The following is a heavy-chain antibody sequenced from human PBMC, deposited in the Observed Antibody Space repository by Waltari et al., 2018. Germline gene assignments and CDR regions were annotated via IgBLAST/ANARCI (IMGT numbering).Heavy chain of an antibody. D-gene: IGHD3-3*01. CDR3: ARGDPSVYYTSHMDV. J-gene: IGHJ6*03. V-gene: IGHV1-2*02. CDR2: INPNNGGT. CDR1: GYTFTDNY. Sequence: QVQLVQSGAEVKKPGASVKFSCKASGYTFTDNYMHWVRQAPGQGLEWMGWINPNNGGTNYAQKFQGRVTMTRDTSISTAFMDLSRLKSDDTAVYFCARGDPSVYYTSHMDVWGKGTTVTVSS.